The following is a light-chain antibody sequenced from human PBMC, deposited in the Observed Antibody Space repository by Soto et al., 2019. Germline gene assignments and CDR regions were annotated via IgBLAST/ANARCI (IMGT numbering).Light chain of an antibody. J-gene: IGKJ1*01. CDR2: LGS. CDR1: QSLLHSNGYNY. Sequence: DIVMTQSPLSLPVTPGEPASISCRSSQSLLHSNGYNYLDWYLQKPGQSPQLLIYLGSNRASGVPDRFSGSGSGTDSTLKISRVEAEDVGVYYCLQDLQPPRTFGQGPKVEIK. V-gene: IGKV2-28*01. CDR3: LQDLQPPRT.